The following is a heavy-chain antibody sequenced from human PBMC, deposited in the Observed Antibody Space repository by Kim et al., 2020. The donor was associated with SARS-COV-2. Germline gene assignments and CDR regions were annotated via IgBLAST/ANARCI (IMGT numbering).Heavy chain of an antibody. D-gene: IGHD3-22*01. CDR3: AKSHYYDSSGYYNYFDY. V-gene: IGHV3-23*01. Sequence: VKGRFTISRDNSKNTLYLQMNSLRAEDTAVYYCAKSHYYDSSGYYNYFDYWGQGTLVTVSS. J-gene: IGHJ4*02.